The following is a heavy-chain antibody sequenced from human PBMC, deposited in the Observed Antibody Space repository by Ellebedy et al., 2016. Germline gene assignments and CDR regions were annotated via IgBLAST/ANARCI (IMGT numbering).Heavy chain of an antibody. CDR1: GGSFSGYY. V-gene: IGHV4-34*01. CDR3: ASHTYLHDSGGYYSFDY. Sequence: SETLSLXCAVYGGSFSGYYWSWIRQPPGKGLEWIGEINHSGSTNYNPSLKSRVTISVDTSKNQFSLKLSSVTAADTAVYYCASHTYLHDSGGYYSFDYWGQGTLVTVSS. J-gene: IGHJ4*02. CDR2: INHSGST. D-gene: IGHD3-22*01.